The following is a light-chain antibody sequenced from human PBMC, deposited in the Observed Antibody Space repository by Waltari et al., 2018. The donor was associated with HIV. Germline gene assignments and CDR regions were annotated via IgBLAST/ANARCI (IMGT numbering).Light chain of an antibody. CDR3: CSYAGSSSSVV. V-gene: IGLV2-23*02. CDR1: TSDVGSYNL. CDR2: EVS. J-gene: IGLJ2*01. Sequence: QSALTQPASVSGSPGQSITITCTGTTSDVGSYNLGSWYQTPHGKAPKLISYEVSQRPSGVSDRFSGSKSGNTASLTISGLQDADEADYHCCSYAGSSSSVVFGGGTKVTVL.